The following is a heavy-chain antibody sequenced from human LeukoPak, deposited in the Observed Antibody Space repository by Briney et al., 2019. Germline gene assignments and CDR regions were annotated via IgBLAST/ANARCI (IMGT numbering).Heavy chain of an antibody. CDR2: ISDRGGST. Sequence: PGGSLRLSCAASGFTFSSNAMSWVRQAPGKGLEWVSHISDRGGSTYYADSVRGRFTISRDNSKNTLYLQMNSLRAEDTAVYYCAKGTPDIVVVPAAIVWGQGTLVTVSS. D-gene: IGHD2-2*01. J-gene: IGHJ4*02. V-gene: IGHV3-23*01. CDR3: AKGTPDIVVVPAAIV. CDR1: GFTFSSNA.